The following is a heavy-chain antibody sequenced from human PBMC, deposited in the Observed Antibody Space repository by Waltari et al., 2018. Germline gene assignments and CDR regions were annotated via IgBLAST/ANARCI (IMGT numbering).Heavy chain of an antibody. CDR2: FDPEDGET. J-gene: IGHJ4*02. Sequence: QVQLVQSGAEVKKPGASVKVSCTVSGYTLSELSLHWGRQAPGKGLEWMGGFDPEDGETIYAQKFQGRVTMTKDTSTDTAYMELSSLRSEDTAVYYCARAGTSSDFDYWGQGTLVTVSS. CDR3: ARAGTSSDFDY. V-gene: IGHV1-24*01. CDR1: GYTLSELS. D-gene: IGHD1-1*01.